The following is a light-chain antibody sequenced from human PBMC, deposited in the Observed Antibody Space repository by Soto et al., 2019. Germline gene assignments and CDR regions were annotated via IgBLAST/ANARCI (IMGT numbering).Light chain of an antibody. CDR3: CSYAGYSTNV. CDR1: SSDVGGYNY. Sequence: QSVLTQPASVSGSPGQSITISCTGTSSDVGGYNYVSWYQQHPGKAPKLLIYEVTNRPSGVADRFSGSKSGNTASLTISGLQAEDEADYYCCSYAGYSTNVFGTGTKLTVL. CDR2: EVT. V-gene: IGLV2-14*01. J-gene: IGLJ1*01.